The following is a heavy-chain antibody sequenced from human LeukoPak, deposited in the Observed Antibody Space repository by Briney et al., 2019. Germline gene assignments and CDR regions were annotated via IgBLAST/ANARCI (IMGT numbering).Heavy chain of an antibody. CDR1: GGSISSYY. CDR2: VYYSGST. V-gene: IGHV4-59*01. J-gene: IGHJ4*02. CDR3: ARGHPWQHLPESTFDY. Sequence: SETLSLTCTVSGGSISSYYWSWIRQPPGKGLEWIGYVYYSGSTNYKSSLKSRVSISVDTSKNQFSLKLSSVTAADTAVYYCARGHPWQHLPESTFDYWGQGTLVTVSS.